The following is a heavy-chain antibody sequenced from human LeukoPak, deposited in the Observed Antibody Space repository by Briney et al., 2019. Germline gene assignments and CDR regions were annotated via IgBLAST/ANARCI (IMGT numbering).Heavy chain of an antibody. Sequence: SLSLSLTCAVSGSSISSTYYWGWIRQPPGKGLEWIGSLYKIGRTYYNPSLRSRVTISVDTSKNQFSLRLRSVTAADTAVYYCARNNTRTVSRGSSRRRTNAFDIWGQGTMVTVSS. CDR1: GSSISSTYY. CDR3: ARNNTRTVSRGSSRRRTNAFDI. V-gene: IGHV4-38-2*01. D-gene: IGHD6-13*01. J-gene: IGHJ3*02. CDR2: LYKIGRT.